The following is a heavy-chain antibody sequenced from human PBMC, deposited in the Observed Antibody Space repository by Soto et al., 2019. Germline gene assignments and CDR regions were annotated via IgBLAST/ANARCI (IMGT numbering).Heavy chain of an antibody. CDR1: GGSISSGGYY. CDR2: IYYSGST. D-gene: IGHD5-12*01. Sequence: SETLSLTCTVSGGSISSGGYYWSWIRQHPGNGLEWIGYIYYSGSTYYNPSLKSRVTISVDTSKNQFSLKLSSVTAADTAVYYCARGGGLWLQFYYYYGMDVWGQGTTVTVSS. CDR3: ARGGGLWLQFYYYYGMDV. V-gene: IGHV4-31*03. J-gene: IGHJ6*02.